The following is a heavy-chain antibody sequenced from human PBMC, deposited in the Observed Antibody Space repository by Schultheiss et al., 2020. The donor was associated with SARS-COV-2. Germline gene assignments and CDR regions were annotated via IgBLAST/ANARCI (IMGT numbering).Heavy chain of an antibody. V-gene: IGHV3-30*03. CDR3: ARVSKGWSYFDH. CDR2: ISFDGTNK. Sequence: GESLKISCAASGFTFSSYSMNWVRQAPGKGLEWVAVISFDGTNKYYADSVKGRFTISRDNSKNTLYLQMNSLRAEDTAVYYCARVSKGWSYFDHWGQGALVTVSS. D-gene: IGHD6-19*01. J-gene: IGHJ4*02. CDR1: GFTFSSYS.